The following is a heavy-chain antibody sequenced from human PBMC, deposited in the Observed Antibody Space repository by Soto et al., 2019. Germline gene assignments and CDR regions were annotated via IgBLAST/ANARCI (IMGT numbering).Heavy chain of an antibody. D-gene: IGHD3-3*01. V-gene: IGHV4-4*07. J-gene: IGHJ6*02. CDR3: ARDPAGFWSGYYNYYGMDV. Sequence: SETLSLTCTVSGGSISSYYWSWIRQPAGKGLEWIGRIYTSGSTNYNPSLKSRVTMSVDTSKNQFPLKLSSVTAADTAVYYCARDPAGFWSGYYNYYGMDVWGQGTTVTVSS. CDR1: GGSISSYY. CDR2: IYTSGST.